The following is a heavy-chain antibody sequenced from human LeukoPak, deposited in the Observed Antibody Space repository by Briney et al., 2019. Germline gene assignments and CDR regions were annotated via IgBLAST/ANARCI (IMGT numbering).Heavy chain of an antibody. V-gene: IGHV4-34*01. CDR3: ARGHSPPYYDFWSGYYCWFDP. CDR1: GGSFSGYY. J-gene: IGHJ5*02. Sequence: SETLSLTCAVYGGSFSGYYWSWIRHPPGKGLEWIGEINHSGSNNYNPSLESPVTISVDTSKNQFSLKLCSVTAADTAVYYCARGHSPPYYDFWSGYYCWFDPWGQGTLVTVSS. D-gene: IGHD3-3*01. CDR2: INHSGSN.